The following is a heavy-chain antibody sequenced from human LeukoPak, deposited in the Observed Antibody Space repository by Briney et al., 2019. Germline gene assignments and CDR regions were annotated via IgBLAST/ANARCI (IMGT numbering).Heavy chain of an antibody. CDR2: INSDGSST. V-gene: IGHV3-74*01. J-gene: IGHJ4*02. CDR3: ASHFDWRN. Sequence: GGSLRLSCAASGFAFSTYWMHWVRQAPGKGLVWVSRINSDGSSTTYADSVKGRFTISRDNAKNTLYLQMNCLRAEDTAVYYCASHFDWRNWGQGTLVTVSS. D-gene: IGHD3-9*01. CDR1: GFAFSTYW.